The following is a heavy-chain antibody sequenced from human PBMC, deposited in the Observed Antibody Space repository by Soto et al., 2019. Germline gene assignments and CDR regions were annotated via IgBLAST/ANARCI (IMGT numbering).Heavy chain of an antibody. CDR1: GRSISSGDYY. CDR2: IYFSGTT. V-gene: IGHV4-31*03. J-gene: IGHJ5*02. CDR3: ARRDRSGFSYWLDT. D-gene: IGHD3-22*01. Sequence: QVQLQESGPGLVKPSQTLSLTCTVSGRSISSGDYYWSWIRQHPGKGLEWIGTIYFSGTTYYNPSLKSRVTISVDTSKNQFSLNLSSVTAADTAVYYCARRDRSGFSYWLDTWGQGTLVTVSS.